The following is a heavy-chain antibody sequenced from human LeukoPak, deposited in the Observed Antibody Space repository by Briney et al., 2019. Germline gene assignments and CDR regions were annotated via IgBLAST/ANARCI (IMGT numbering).Heavy chain of an antibody. V-gene: IGHV3-53*01. CDR3: ARISSGYYFIDY. Sequence: GGSLRLSCAASGFTVSSIDMSWVRQAPGKGLEWVSVIYSGGTTYYADSVKGRFTISRDNSKNALYLQMNSLRAEDTAVYYCARISSGYYFIDYWGQGTLVTVSS. J-gene: IGHJ4*02. CDR2: IYSGGTT. CDR1: GFTVSSID. D-gene: IGHD3-22*01.